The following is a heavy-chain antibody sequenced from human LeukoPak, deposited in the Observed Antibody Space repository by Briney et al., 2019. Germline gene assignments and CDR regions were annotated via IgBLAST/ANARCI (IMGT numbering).Heavy chain of an antibody. CDR2: INHRGST. V-gene: IGHV4-34*01. CDR3: ARGHIVVVVATTRSDAFDM. CDR1: SGTFSGYY. D-gene: IGHD2-15*01. J-gene: IGHJ3*02. Sequence: SEALSLTCAVYSGTFSGYYWSWIRQPPGKGLEWIGEINHRGSTNYNPSLKSRVTISVDTSKNQVSLKLNSVTAADTAVYYCARGHIVVVVATTRSDAFDMWGQGTMVTVSS.